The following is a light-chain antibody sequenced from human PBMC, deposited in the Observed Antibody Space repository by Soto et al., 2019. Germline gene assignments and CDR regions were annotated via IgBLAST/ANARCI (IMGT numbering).Light chain of an antibody. Sequence: DIVMTQSPDSLALSLGEXATINCKSSQSVLYSSNNKNYLAWYQQKPGQPPKLLIYWASTRESGVPDRFSGSGSGTDFTLTISSLQAEDVAVYYCQQYYSTPRTFGQGTKVDIK. CDR2: WAS. V-gene: IGKV4-1*01. CDR1: QSVLYSSNNKNY. CDR3: QQYYSTPRT. J-gene: IGKJ1*01.